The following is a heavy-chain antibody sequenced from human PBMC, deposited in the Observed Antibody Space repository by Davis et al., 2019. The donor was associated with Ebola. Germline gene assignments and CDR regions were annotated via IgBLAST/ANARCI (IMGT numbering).Heavy chain of an antibody. V-gene: IGHV3-30*02. D-gene: IGHD3-3*01. J-gene: IGHJ6*02. Sequence: PGGSLRLSCAASGFTFSSYAMSWVRQAPGKGLEWVAFIRYDGSNKYYADSVKGRFTISRDNSKNTLYLQMNSLRAEDTAVYYCARDLRFLEWLKEGFGMDVWGQGTTVTVSS. CDR2: IRYDGSNK. CDR1: GFTFSSYA. CDR3: ARDLRFLEWLKEGFGMDV.